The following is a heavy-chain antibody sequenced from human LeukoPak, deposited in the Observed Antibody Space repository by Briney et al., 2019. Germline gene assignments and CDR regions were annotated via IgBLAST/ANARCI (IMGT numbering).Heavy chain of an antibody. J-gene: IGHJ4*02. CDR1: GYTFTSYG. CDR2: ISAYSGDT. V-gene: IGHV1-18*01. Sequence: ASVKVSCKASGYTFTSYGISWVRQAPGQGLEWMGWISAYSGDTNYAQKFQGRATMTTDTSTSTAYMELRSLSSDDTAVYYCARDQRTYYDFWSGYPSYWGQGTLVTVSS. D-gene: IGHD3-3*01. CDR3: ARDQRTYYDFWSGYPSY.